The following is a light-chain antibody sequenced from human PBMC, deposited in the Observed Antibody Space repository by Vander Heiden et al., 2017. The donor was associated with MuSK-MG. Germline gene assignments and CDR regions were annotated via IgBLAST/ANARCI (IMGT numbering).Light chain of an antibody. Sequence: QSALTQPASVSVSPGQSITISCTGTSSDVGGYNYVSWYQQHPGKAPKLMIYDVSNRPSGVSNRFSGSKSGNTASLTISGLQAEDEADYYCSSYTSSSTLVFGGGTKLTVL. CDR1: SSDVGGYNY. V-gene: IGLV2-14*01. J-gene: IGLJ3*02. CDR3: SSYTSSSTLV. CDR2: DVS.